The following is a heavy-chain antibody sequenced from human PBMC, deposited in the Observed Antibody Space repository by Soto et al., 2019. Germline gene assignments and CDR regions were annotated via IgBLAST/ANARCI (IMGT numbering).Heavy chain of an antibody. J-gene: IGHJ6*02. V-gene: IGHV1-46*01. Sequence: ASVKVSCKASGYTFTSYYMHWVRQAPGQGLEWMGIINPSGGSTSYAQKFQGRVTMTRDTSTSTVYMELSSLRSEDTAVYYCARVRSSGNLYYYYCGMDVWGQGTTVTVSS. CDR1: GYTFTSYY. CDR2: INPSGGST. D-gene: IGHD6-13*01. CDR3: ARVRSSGNLYYYYCGMDV.